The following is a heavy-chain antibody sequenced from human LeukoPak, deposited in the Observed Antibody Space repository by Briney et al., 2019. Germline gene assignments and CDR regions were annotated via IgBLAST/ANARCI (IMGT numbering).Heavy chain of an antibody. Sequence: ASVKVSCKASGYTFTGYYMHWVRQAPGQGLEWMGWINPNSGGTKYAQKFQGRVTMTRDMSTSTVYMELSSLRSEDTAVYYCAQYSGYEDVDAFDIWGQGTMVTVSS. CDR1: GYTFTGYY. CDR2: INPNSGGT. V-gene: IGHV1-2*02. J-gene: IGHJ3*02. CDR3: AQYSGYEDVDAFDI. D-gene: IGHD5-12*01.